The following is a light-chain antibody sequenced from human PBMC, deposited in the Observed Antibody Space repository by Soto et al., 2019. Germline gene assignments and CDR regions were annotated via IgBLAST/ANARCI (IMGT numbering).Light chain of an antibody. CDR1: QSVSSSY. CDR3: QHYGSLVLT. CDR2: GAS. Sequence: EIVLTQSPGTLSLSPGERATLSCRASQSVSSSYLAWYQQKPGQAPRLLIYGASSRATGIADRFSGSESGTDFTLTISRLEPEDFAVYYCQHYGSLVLTFGGGTKVEIK. V-gene: IGKV3-20*01. J-gene: IGKJ4*01.